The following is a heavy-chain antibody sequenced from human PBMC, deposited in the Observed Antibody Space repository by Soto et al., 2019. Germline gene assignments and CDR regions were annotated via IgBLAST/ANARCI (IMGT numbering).Heavy chain of an antibody. CDR2: ISPYTGDT. J-gene: IGHJ6*02. CDR1: GYIFVNYG. Sequence: QVQLVQSGDEMKKPGASVRVSCKASGYIFVNYGIAWVRQAPGQGLEWMGWISPYTGDTHSASKVQGRLTMTTDTSTSTAYMDRGSLTSDDTAVYYCAMVDNYVTPTPQDVGGQGTTVTVSS. V-gene: IGHV1-18*01. D-gene: IGHD3-16*01. CDR3: AMVDNYVTPTPQDV.